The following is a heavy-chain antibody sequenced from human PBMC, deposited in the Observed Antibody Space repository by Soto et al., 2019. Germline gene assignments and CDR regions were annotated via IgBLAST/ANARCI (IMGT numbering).Heavy chain of an antibody. Sequence: DVQLVESGGGLVQPGGSLRLSCAASGFTFSSYWMSWVRQAPGKGLEWVANIKQDGMDKYYVDSVKGRFTISRDNAKNSLYLQMNSLRAEDTAVYYCAIIKSLAALQRGQGTMVSVSS. D-gene: IGHD6-13*01. CDR1: GFTFSSYW. CDR2: IKQDGMDK. V-gene: IGHV3-7*05. CDR3: AIIKSLAALQ. J-gene: IGHJ3*01.